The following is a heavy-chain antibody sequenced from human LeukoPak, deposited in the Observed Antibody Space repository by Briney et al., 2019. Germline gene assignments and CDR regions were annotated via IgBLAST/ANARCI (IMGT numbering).Heavy chain of an antibody. D-gene: IGHD5-18*01. CDR3: TREKEAYNFGLAYYYYYMDV. Sequence: GGSLRLSCAASGFTFSSYAMTWVRQAPGKGLEWVSAISGSGDSTYYADSVKGLFTISRDDSKNTAYLQMNSLQTEDTAVYYCTREKEAYNFGLAYYYYYMDVWGKGTTVTVSS. CDR1: GFTFSSYA. J-gene: IGHJ6*03. CDR2: ISGSGDST. V-gene: IGHV3-23*01.